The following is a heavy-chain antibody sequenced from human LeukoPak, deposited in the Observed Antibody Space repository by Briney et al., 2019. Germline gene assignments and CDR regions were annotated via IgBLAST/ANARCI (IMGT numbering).Heavy chain of an antibody. J-gene: IGHJ3*02. V-gene: IGHV5-51*03. CDR1: GYSFTTYW. D-gene: IGHD1-1*01. Sequence: KPGESLKISCKGSGYSFTTYWIGWVRQMPGKGLEWMGIIDPRDSDTRYSPSFQGQVTISADTSISTAYLQWGSLKASDTAMYYCARRTYSDAFDIWGQGTMVTVSS. CDR2: IDPRDSDT. CDR3: ARRTYSDAFDI.